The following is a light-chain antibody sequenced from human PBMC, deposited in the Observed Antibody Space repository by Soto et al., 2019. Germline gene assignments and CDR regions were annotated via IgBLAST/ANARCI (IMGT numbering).Light chain of an antibody. CDR3: QSYDSSLTALV. J-gene: IGLJ2*01. Sequence: QTVVTQPPSVSGAPGQRVTISCTGSSSNIGAPYDVHWYQQLPGTAPKLLISRDTHRPSGVPDRFSGSKSGTSASLAITGLQAEDEADYFCQSYDSSLTALVFGGGTKVTVL. CDR1: SSNIGAPYD. V-gene: IGLV1-40*01. CDR2: RDT.